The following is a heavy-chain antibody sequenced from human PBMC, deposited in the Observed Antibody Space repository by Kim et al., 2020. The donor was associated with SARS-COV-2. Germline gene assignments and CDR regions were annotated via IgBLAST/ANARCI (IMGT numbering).Heavy chain of an antibody. CDR1: GGSISSYY. V-gene: IGHV4-59*01. J-gene: IGHJ3*02. CDR3: ARDRVRGWYVDAFDI. CDR2: IYYSGST. Sequence: SETLSLTCTVSGGSISSYYWSWIRQPPGKGLEWIGYIYYSGSTNYNPSLKSRVTISVDTSKNQFSLKLSSVTAADTAVYYCARDRVRGWYVDAFDIWGQGTMVTVSS. D-gene: IGHD6-19*01.